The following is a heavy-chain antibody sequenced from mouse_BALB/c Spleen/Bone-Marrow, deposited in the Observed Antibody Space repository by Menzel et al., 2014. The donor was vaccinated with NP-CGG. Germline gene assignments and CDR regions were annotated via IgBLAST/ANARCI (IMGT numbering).Heavy chain of an antibody. V-gene: IGHV1S29*02. J-gene: IGHJ2*01. CDR2: IYPYNGGT. CDR3: ATRFITTAGY. D-gene: IGHD1-2*01. CDR1: GYTFTDYN. Sequence: EVQLQESGPELVKPEASVKISCKASGYTFTDYNMHWVKQSHGKSLEWIGYIYPYNGGTGYNQRFKSKVTLTVDNSSSTAYMELRSLTSEDSAVYYCATRFITTAGYWGQGTTLTVSS.